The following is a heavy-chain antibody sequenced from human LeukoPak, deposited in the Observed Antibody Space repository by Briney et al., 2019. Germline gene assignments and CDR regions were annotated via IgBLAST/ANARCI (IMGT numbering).Heavy chain of an antibody. CDR1: GYTFTDYY. CDR3: ARDRTGIAAADNWFDP. J-gene: IGHJ5*02. V-gene: IGHV1-2*02. CDR2: INPNSGGT. Sequence: ASVTVSCKASGYTFTDYYMHWVRQAPGQGVEGMGWINPNSGGTNYAQKFQGRVTMTRDTSISTVYMELSRLRSDDTAVYYCARDRTGIAAADNWFDPWGQGTLVTVSS. D-gene: IGHD6-13*01.